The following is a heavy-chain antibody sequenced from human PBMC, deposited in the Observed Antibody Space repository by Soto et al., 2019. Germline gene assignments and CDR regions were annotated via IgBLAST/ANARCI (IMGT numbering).Heavy chain of an antibody. J-gene: IGHJ6*02. Sequence: ALCWVRQEKGKRLEWMGWINAGNGNTKYSQKLQGRVTFTGDTSASTAHMELSSLRSEDTAVYFCARGVYIIVVVLHAIGYHGIGIRGQ. CDR1: A. V-gene: IGHV1-3*01. CDR3: ARGVYIIVVVLHAIGYHGIGI. CDR2: INAGNGNT. D-gene: IGHD2-2*01.